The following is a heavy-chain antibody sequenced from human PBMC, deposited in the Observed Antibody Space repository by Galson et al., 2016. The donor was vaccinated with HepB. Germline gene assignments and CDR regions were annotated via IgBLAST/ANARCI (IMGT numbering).Heavy chain of an antibody. CDR2: MLSDADNK. D-gene: IGHD6-13*01. J-gene: IGHJ6*02. V-gene: IGHV3-33*01. CDR3: ASIAAAGYYYGMDV. CDR1: GFIFSNSG. Sequence: SLRLSCAASGFIFSNSGFHWVRQAPGKGLEWVAVMLSDADNKYYAESVKGRFTISRDNSKNTLYLQMNSLRAEDTAVYYCASIAAAGYYYGMDVWGQGTTVTVSS.